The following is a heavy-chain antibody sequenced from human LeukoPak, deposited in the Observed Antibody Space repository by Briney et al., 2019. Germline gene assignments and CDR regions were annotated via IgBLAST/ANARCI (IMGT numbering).Heavy chain of an antibody. Sequence: QPGGSLRLSCAASGFTFSSYAMNWVRQAPGKGLEWVSYISSSGSTIYYADSVKGRFTISRDNAKNSLYLQMNSLRAEDTAVYYCARTNYDFWSGYYTALDYWGQGTLVTVSS. D-gene: IGHD3-3*01. CDR2: ISSSGSTI. J-gene: IGHJ4*02. CDR3: ARTNYDFWSGYYTALDY. CDR1: GFTFSSYA. V-gene: IGHV3-48*03.